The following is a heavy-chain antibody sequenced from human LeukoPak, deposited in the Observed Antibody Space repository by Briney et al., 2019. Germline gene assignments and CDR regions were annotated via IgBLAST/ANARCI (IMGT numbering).Heavy chain of an antibody. CDR2: INPNSGGT. V-gene: IGHV1-2*02. D-gene: IGHD3-10*01. CDR3: AREYGSGSYDWFDP. CDR1: GYTFTGYY. J-gene: IGHJ5*02. Sequence: GASVKVSCKASGYTFTGYYMHWVRQAPGQGLEWMGWINPNSGGTNCAQKFQGRVTMTRDTSISTAYMELSRLRSDDTAVYYCAREYGSGSYDWFDPWGQGTLVTVSS.